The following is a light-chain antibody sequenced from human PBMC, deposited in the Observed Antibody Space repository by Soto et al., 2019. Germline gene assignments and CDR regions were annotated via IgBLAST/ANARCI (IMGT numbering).Light chain of an antibody. CDR2: SAS. J-gene: IGKJ2*01. CDR3: QQTYATAFT. Sequence: IQMTQSPSSLSASVGGRVTITCRASQSILAYLNWYQVKLGKPPRLLIFSASNLQSGVPPRFNGSGSGTDFALTIGGVEPDDAAPYYCQQTYATAFTFGQGTNL. V-gene: IGKV1-39*01. CDR1: QSILAY.